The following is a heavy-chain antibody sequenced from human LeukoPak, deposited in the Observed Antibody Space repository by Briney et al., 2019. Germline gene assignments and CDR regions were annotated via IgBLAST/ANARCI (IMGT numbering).Heavy chain of an antibody. V-gene: IGHV3-23*01. CDR2: TTGRADIT. J-gene: IGHJ4*02. Sequence: GTSLRLSCAASGFPFSSYGMHWVRQAPGKGLEWVSGTTGRADITHYADSVKGRFIISRDNSKNTLDLQMDSLRAEDTAVYHCAKGFHSGSFNELDYWGQGTLVTVSS. D-gene: IGHD1-26*01. CDR1: GFPFSSYG. CDR3: AKGFHSGSFNELDY.